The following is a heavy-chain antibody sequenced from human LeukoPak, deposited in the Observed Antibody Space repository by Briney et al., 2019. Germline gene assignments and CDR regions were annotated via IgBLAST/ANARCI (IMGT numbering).Heavy chain of an antibody. CDR1: GFTVSSNY. V-gene: IGHV4-34*08. D-gene: IGHD2-2*01. CDR2: INHSGST. CDR3: ARLGVYCSSTSCHPL. Sequence: GSLRLSCAASGFTVSSNYMSWIRQPPGKGLEWIGEINHSGSTNYNPSLKSRVTISVDTSKNQFSLKLSSVTAADTAVYYCARLGVYCSSTSCHPLWGQGTLVTVSS. J-gene: IGHJ4*02.